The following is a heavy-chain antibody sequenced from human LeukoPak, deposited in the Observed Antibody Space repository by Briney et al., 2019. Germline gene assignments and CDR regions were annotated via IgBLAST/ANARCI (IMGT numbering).Heavy chain of an antibody. Sequence: ASVKVSCKASGYTFSSYDINWVRQATGQGLEWMGRMNPNSGNTNYAQKFQGRVTMTRSTSTSTAYLELSSLRSDDTAVYYCARGGWVNDDPGALFGMEVWAQGTTVTVSS. D-gene: IGHD3-10*01. CDR1: GYTFSSYD. V-gene: IGHV1-8*02. CDR3: ARGGWVNDDPGALFGMEV. J-gene: IGHJ6*02. CDR2: MNPNSGNT.